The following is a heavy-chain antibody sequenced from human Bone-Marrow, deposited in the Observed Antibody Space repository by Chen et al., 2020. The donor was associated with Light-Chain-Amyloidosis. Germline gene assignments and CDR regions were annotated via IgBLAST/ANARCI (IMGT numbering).Heavy chain of an antibody. Sequence: DVQLVENGGGLIRPGGSLRLSCAVSGFSVSSIYMNWVRQAPGKAPEWVAFIYNDADGSSHYPDSVRGRFAISSDTSKNSIYLLMNSLRPEDTAIYYCARGSRAAGGLGSGYFASWGQGIRVTVSS. CDR2: IYNDADGSS. D-gene: IGHD6-13*01. CDR1: GFSVSSIY. V-gene: IGHV3-53*02. J-gene: IGHJ4*02. CDR3: ARGSRAAGGLGSGYFAS.